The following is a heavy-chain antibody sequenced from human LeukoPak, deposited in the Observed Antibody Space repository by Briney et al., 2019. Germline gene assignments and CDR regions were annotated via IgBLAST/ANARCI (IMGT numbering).Heavy chain of an antibody. CDR1: GGSISSYY. D-gene: IGHD1-26*01. CDR3: ARENSGSYREFDY. Sequence: SETLSLTCTVSGGSISSYYWSWIRQPAGKGLEWIGRIYTSGSTNYNASLKSRVSLSVDTSKNQFSLKLSSVTAADTAVFYCARENSGSYREFDYWGQGTLVTVSS. CDR2: IYTSGST. V-gene: IGHV4-4*07. J-gene: IGHJ4*02.